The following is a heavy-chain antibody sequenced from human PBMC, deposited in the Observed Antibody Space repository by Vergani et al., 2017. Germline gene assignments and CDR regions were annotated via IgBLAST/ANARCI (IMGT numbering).Heavy chain of an antibody. D-gene: IGHD5-18*01. CDR2: FIPILGIA. J-gene: IGHJ4*02. CDR1: VGTFSSYT. CDR3: ARSMVIGGIWFTDY. V-gene: IGHV1-69*02. Sequence: QVQLVQSGAEVKKPGSSVKVSCKASVGTFSSYTISWVRQAPGQGLELMGLFIPILGIANYAQKLQCRVKISADKSTSSAYMALSRLRSEDTDVYYCARSMVIGGIWFTDYWGEGTLVTVSS.